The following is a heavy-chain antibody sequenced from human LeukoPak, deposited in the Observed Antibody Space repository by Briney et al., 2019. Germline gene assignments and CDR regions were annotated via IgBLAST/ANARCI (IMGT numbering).Heavy chain of an antibody. CDR1: GYTFTSYG. CDR2: INPNTGGT. CDR3: ARPLRVTMIRGAAFRASSDFDP. V-gene: IGHV1-2*02. Sequence: ASVKVSRKASGYTFTSYGISWVRQAPGQGLEWMGWINPNTGGTKYAQRFQDRVTMTRDTSISTAYMEVSRLRYDDTAVYYCARPLRVTMIRGAAFRASSDFDPWGQGTLVTVSS. J-gene: IGHJ5*02. D-gene: IGHD3-10*01.